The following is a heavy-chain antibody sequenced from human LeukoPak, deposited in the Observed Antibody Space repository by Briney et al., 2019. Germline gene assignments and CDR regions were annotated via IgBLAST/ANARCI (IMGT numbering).Heavy chain of an antibody. D-gene: IGHD6-19*01. CDR3: ARGQEYSSCWYRQGYYYYGMDV. CDR1: GDSVSSNSAA. J-gene: IGHJ6*02. V-gene: IGHV6-1*01. CDR2: TYYRSKWYN. Sequence: SQTLSLTCAISGDSVSSNSAAWNWIRQSPSRGLEWLGRTYYRSKWYNDYAVSVKSRITINPDTSKNQFSLQLNSVTPEDTAVYYCARGQEYSSCWYRQGYYYYGMDVWGQGTTVTVSS.